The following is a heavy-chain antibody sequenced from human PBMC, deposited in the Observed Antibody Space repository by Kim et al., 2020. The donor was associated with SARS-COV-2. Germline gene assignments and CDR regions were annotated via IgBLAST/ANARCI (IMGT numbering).Heavy chain of an antibody. J-gene: IGHJ6*02. V-gene: IGHV1-18*04. CDR1: GYTFTSYG. D-gene: IGHD3-22*01. CDR2: ISAYNGNT. CDR3: ARVPINYYYDSSGYRSHLIYGMDV. Sequence: ASVKVSCKASGYTFTSYGISLVRQAPGQGLEWMGWISAYNGNTNYAQKLQGRVTMTTDTSTSTAYMELRSLRSDDTAVYYCARVPINYYYDSSGYRSHLIYGMDVWGQGTTVTVSS.